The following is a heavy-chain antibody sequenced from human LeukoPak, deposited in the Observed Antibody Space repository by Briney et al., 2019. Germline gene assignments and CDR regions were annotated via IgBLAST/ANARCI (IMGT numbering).Heavy chain of an antibody. V-gene: IGHV3-23*01. CDR2: ISGSGGST. J-gene: IGHJ6*02. D-gene: IGHD3-22*01. Sequence: GASLRLSCAASGFTFSSYAMSWVRQAPGKGLEWVSAISGSGGSTYYADSVKGRFTISRDNSKNTLYLQMNSLRAEDTAVYYCAAAYYYDSSGYYKQRYYYYGMDVWGQGTTVTVSS. CDR3: AAAYYYDSSGYYKQRYYYYGMDV. CDR1: GFTFSSYA.